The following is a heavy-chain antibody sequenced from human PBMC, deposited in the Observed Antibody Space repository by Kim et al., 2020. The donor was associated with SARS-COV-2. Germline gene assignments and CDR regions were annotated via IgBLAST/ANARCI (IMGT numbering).Heavy chain of an antibody. CDR1: GGSISSGSYY. CDR2: IYTSGST. V-gene: IGHV4-61*02. D-gene: IGHD3-10*01. Sequence: SETLSLTCTVSGGSISSGSYYWSWIRQPAGKGLEWIGRIYTSGSTNYNPSLKSRVTISVDTSKNQFSLKLSSVTAADTAVYYCARQRGDMVRGEGWFDPWGQGTLVTVSS. J-gene: IGHJ5*02. CDR3: ARQRGDMVRGEGWFDP.